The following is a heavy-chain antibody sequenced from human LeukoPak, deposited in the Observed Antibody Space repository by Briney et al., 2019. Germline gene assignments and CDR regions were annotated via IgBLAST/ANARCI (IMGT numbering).Heavy chain of an antibody. Sequence: KPGGSLRLSCAASGFTFSDYTMDWVRQAPGKRLEWVSSIGGSGDSIYYADSVKGRFTISRDNAKNSLDLQMNSLRAEDTAVYFCARAGGSYYYYFDYWGQGTLVTVSS. V-gene: IGHV3-21*01. CDR1: GFTFSDYT. CDR3: ARAGGSYYYYFDY. J-gene: IGHJ4*02. D-gene: IGHD1-26*01. CDR2: IGGSGDSI.